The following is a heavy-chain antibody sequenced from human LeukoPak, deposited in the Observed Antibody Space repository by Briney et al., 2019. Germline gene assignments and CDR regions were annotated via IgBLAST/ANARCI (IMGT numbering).Heavy chain of an antibody. J-gene: IGHJ6*02. D-gene: IGHD3-10*01. CDR3: ARGRSGSYYETGNGLDV. Sequence: PSETLSLTCTVSGGSISSGGYYWSWIRQHPGKDLEWIGYIYYSGSTYYNPSLKSRVTISVDTSKNQFSLKLSSVTAADTAVYYCARGRSGSYYETGNGLDVWGQGTTVTVSS. V-gene: IGHV4-31*03. CDR1: GGSISSGGYY. CDR2: IYYSGST.